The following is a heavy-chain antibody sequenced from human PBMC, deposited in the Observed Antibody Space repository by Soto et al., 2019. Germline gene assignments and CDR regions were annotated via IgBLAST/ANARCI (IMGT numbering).Heavy chain of an antibody. D-gene: IGHD3-3*01. CDR3: ARDNYDFWSGYYTSVDYYCMDV. Sequence: GGSLRLSCAASGFIFSSYSMNWVRQAPGKGLEWVSSISSSSSYIYYADSVKGRFTISRDNAKNSLYLQMNSLRAEDTAVYYCARDNYDFWSGYYTSVDYYCMDVWGQGTTFTVSS. J-gene: IGHJ6*02. CDR1: GFIFSSYS. CDR2: ISSSSSYI. V-gene: IGHV3-21*01.